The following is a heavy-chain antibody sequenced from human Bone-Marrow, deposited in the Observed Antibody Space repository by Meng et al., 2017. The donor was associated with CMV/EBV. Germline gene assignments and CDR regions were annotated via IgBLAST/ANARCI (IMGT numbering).Heavy chain of an antibody. CDR3: ARGKVPDYPGSLGDAFDI. CDR1: GFTFRSYP. CDR2: ISFDGDNK. J-gene: IGHJ3*02. V-gene: IGHV3-30*09. D-gene: IGHD1-26*01. Sequence: GESLKISCAASGFTFRSYPMHWVRQAPGKGLEWVAVISFDGDNKFYADSVRGRFAISRDTSSNRLYLQMNSLRVDDTAVYYCARGKVPDYPGSLGDAFDIWGQGTLVTVSS.